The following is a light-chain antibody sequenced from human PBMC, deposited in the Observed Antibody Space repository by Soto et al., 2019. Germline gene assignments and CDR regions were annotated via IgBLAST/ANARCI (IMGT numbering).Light chain of an antibody. V-gene: IGKV3-11*01. CDR2: DAS. CDR3: QQRGDWPLT. J-gene: IGKJ3*01. Sequence: PGERATLSCRASQHIDVYLDWLQQKPGQSPRLLIFDASARATGTPTRFSGSGSGTDFTLTISSLEPEDFAVYYCQQRGDWPLTFGPGTKVDI. CDR1: QHIDVY.